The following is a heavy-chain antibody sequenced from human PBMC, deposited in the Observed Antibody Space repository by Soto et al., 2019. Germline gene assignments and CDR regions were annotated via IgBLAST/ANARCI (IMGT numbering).Heavy chain of an antibody. CDR3: ARVRQYSRSPIFDP. CDR2: IYYGGST. J-gene: IGHJ5*02. CDR1: GGSISSYY. Sequence: SETLSLTCTVSGGSISSYYWSWIRQPPGKGLEWIGYIYYGGSTNYNPSLKSRVTISVDTSKNQFSLKLSSVTAADTAVYYCARVRQYSRSPIFDPWGQGTLVTVSS. D-gene: IGHD6-6*01. V-gene: IGHV4-59*01.